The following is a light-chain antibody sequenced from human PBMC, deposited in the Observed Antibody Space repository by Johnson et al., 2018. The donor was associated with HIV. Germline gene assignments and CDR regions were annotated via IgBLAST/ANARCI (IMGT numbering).Light chain of an antibody. Sequence: QSVLTQPPSVSAAPGQKVTISCSGSSSNIGNTYVSWYQQLPGTAPKLLIYENSKRPSGIPDRFSGSQSGTSATLGITGLQTGDEAYYYCGAWDSSLTTYVVGTGTTVTVL. CDR3: GAWDSSLTTYV. V-gene: IGLV1-51*02. CDR2: ENS. J-gene: IGLJ1*01. CDR1: SSNIGNTY.